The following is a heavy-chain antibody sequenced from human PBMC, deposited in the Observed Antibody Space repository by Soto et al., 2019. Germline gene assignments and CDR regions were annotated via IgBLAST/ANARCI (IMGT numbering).Heavy chain of an antibody. V-gene: IGHV3-23*01. J-gene: IGHJ4*02. CDR2: ISGNGGT. D-gene: IGHD3-22*01. Sequence: EVQLLESGGGLVQPGGSLRLSCAASGFTFSIYAMSWVRQAPGKGLEWVSTISGNGGTSYADFVRGRFTISRDNSKNTIYLQMNSLRAEDTAVYYCAKDAPGSGWLSDYWGQGTLVTVSS. CDR3: AKDAPGSGWLSDY. CDR1: GFTFSIYA.